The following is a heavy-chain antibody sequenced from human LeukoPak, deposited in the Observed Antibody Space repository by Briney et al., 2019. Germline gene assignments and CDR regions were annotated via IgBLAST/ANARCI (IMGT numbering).Heavy chain of an antibody. CDR1: GGSISSYY. J-gene: IGHJ4*02. Sequence: AETLSLTCTVSGGSISSYYWSWIRQPPGKGLEWIGYIYYSGSTNYNPSLKSRVTISVDTSKNQFSLKLSSVTAADTAVYYCASLPYSSSWYRDYWGQGTLVTVSS. CDR2: IYYSGST. CDR3: ASLPYSSSWYRDY. D-gene: IGHD6-13*01. V-gene: IGHV4-59*08.